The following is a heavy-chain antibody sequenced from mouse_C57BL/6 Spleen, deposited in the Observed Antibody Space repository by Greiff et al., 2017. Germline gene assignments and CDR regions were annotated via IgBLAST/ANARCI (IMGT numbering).Heavy chain of an antibody. CDR2: IYPGDGDT. J-gene: IGHJ1*03. D-gene: IGHD2-4*01. Sequence: QVHVKQSGAELVKPGASVKISCKASGYAFSSYWMNWVKQRPGKGLEWIGQIYPGDGDTNYNGKFKGKATLTADKSSSTAYMQLSSLTSEDSAVYFCARQIYYDYDGYFDVWGTGTTVTVSS. CDR1: GYAFSSYW. V-gene: IGHV1-80*01. CDR3: ARQIYYDYDGYFDV.